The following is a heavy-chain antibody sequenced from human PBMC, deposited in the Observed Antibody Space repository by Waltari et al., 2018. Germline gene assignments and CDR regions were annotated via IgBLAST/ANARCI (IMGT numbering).Heavy chain of an antibody. CDR2: IYYSGST. J-gene: IGHJ3*02. V-gene: IGHV4-39*07. Sequence: QLQLQESGPGLVKPSETLSLTCTVSRGSISSSSSYWGWIRQPPGQGLEWIGSIYYSGSTYYNPSLKSRVTISVDTSKNQFSLKLSSVTAADTAVYYCARAPSYCSSTSCYLDACDIWGQGTMVTVSS. CDR3: ARAPSYCSSTSCYLDACDI. D-gene: IGHD2-2*01. CDR1: RGSISSSSSY.